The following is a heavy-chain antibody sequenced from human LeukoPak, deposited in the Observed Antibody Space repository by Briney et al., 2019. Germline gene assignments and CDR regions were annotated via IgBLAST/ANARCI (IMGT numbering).Heavy chain of an antibody. V-gene: IGHV1-2*02. CDR1: GYSFTGYY. Sequence: ASVKVSCKASGYSFTGYYIHWVRQAPGQGLEWLGWINPYSGDTNYAQKFQGRVTMTRDTSISTAYMELSRLRSDDTAVYYCARARRITMIVVANNWFDPWGQGTLVTVSS. D-gene: IGHD3-22*01. CDR3: ARARRITMIVVANNWFDP. CDR2: INPYSGDT. J-gene: IGHJ5*02.